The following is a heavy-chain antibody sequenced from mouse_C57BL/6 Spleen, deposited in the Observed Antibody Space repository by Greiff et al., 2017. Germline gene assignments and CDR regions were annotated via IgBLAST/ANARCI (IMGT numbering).Heavy chain of an antibody. D-gene: IGHD1-1*01. J-gene: IGHJ4*01. CDR2: IHPNSGST. CDR1: GYTFTSCC. CDR3: ARRTVGAMDY. V-gene: IGHV1-64*01. Sequence: QVQLQQSGAELVKPGASVKLSCKASGYTFTSCCMPWVQQSPGQGLEWIGMIHPNSGSTNYNEKFKSRATMTVDKSSSTAYMQLSSLTSEDSAVYYCARRTVGAMDYWGQGTSVTVSS.